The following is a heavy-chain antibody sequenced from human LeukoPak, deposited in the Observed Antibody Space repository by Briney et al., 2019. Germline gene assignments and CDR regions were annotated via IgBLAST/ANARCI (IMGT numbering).Heavy chain of an antibody. CDR2: VFYSVRT. V-gene: IGHV4-39*07. D-gene: IGHD6-19*01. CDR1: GGSLSSSSYY. Sequence: SETLSLTCSVSGGSLSSSSYYSGWIRQPPGNGLGWLLCVFYSVRTYSHTPLKSRSPISVDTSKNQFSLKLSSVTAADTAVYYCAKPYSSGWFEAFDIWGQGTMVTVSS. J-gene: IGHJ3*02. CDR3: AKPYSSGWFEAFDI.